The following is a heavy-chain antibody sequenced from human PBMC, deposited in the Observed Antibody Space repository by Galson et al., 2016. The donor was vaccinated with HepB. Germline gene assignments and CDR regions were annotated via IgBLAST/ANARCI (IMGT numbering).Heavy chain of an antibody. Sequence: SLRLSCALSEFTSSPYSSTWVRQFPGKGLEWLSYIGISGSPIFYADSVKGRITVSRDNAKNSVSLQINNLTVADTGVYYCSGHRYSSWFDFWGRGTLVTVSS. CDR3: SGHRYSSWFDF. CDR2: IGISGSPI. CDR1: EFTSSPYS. D-gene: IGHD6-6*01. J-gene: IGHJ4*02. V-gene: IGHV3-48*03.